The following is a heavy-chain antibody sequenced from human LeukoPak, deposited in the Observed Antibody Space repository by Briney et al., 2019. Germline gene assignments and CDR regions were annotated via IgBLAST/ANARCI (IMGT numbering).Heavy chain of an antibody. V-gene: IGHV3-43*02. CDR3: AKDFQYTVTTEYYFDY. J-gene: IGHJ4*02. Sequence: QPGGSRRLSCAASGFTFDDYAMHWVRQAPGKVLEWVSLISGDGGSTYYADSVKGRFTISRDNSKNSLYLQMNSLRTEDTALYYCAKDFQYTVTTEYYFDYWGQGTLVTVSS. CDR2: ISGDGGST. D-gene: IGHD4-17*01. CDR1: GFTFDDYA.